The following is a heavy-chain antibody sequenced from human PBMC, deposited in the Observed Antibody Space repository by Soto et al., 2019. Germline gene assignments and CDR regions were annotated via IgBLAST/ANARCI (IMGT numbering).Heavy chain of an antibody. CDR1: RGSFSGYY. Sequence: SETLSLTCAVSRGSFSGYYWRWVRQVPGKGLEWIGEIIHTGSTNYNPSLKSRVTMSIDTSKKEISLKLSAVTAADTAVYYCARVGQPPSDYWGQGTLVTVSS. CDR2: IIHTGST. D-gene: IGHD2-2*01. J-gene: IGHJ4*02. CDR3: ARVGQPPSDY. V-gene: IGHV4-34*12.